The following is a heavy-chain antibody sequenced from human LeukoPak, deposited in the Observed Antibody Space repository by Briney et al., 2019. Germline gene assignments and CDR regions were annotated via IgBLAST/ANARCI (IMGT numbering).Heavy chain of an antibody. Sequence: SETLSLTCTVSGGSVSSGSYYWSWIRQPPGKGLEWIGYIYYSGSTNYNPSLKSRVTISVDTSKNQFSLKLSSVTAADTAVYYCARESYYGSGSEGYFAYWAREPWPPSPQ. V-gene: IGHV4-61*01. D-gene: IGHD3-10*01. CDR3: ARESYYGSGSEGYFAY. J-gene: IGHJ4*02. CDR2: IYYSGST. CDR1: GGSVSSGSYY.